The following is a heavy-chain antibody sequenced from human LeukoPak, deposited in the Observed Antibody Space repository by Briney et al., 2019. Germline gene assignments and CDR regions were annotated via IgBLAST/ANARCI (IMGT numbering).Heavy chain of an antibody. CDR3: AKDLPHRGGYSYGSGRWFDP. Sequence: GGSLRLSCAASGFTFSSYAMSWVRQAPGKGLEWVSAISGSGGSTYYADSVKGRLTISRDNSKNTLYLQMNSLRAEDTAVYYCAKDLPHRGGYSYGSGRWFDPWGQGTLVTVPS. V-gene: IGHV3-23*01. J-gene: IGHJ5*02. D-gene: IGHD5-18*01. CDR2: ISGSGGST. CDR1: GFTFSSYA.